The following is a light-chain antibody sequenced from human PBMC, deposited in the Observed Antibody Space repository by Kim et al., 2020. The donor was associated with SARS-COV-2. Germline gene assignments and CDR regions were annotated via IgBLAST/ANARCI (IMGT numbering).Light chain of an antibody. CDR1: QDISNY. J-gene: IGKJ5*01. V-gene: IGKV1-33*01. CDR3: QQYDNLPIT. Sequence: DIQMTQSPSSLSASVGDRVTITCQASQDISNYLNWYQQTPGKAPKLLVYDASTLEAGVPSRFSGSGSGTDFTFTISSLQPEDIATYYCQQYDNLPITFGQGTRLEIK. CDR2: DAS.